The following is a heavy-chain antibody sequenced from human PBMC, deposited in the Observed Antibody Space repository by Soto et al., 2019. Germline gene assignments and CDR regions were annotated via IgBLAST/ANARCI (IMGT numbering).Heavy chain of an antibody. D-gene: IGHD2-15*01. V-gene: IGHV1-46*01. J-gene: IGHJ6*02. Sequence: ASVKVSCKASGYTFTSYYMHWVRQAPGQGLEWMGIINPSGGSTSYAQKFQGRVTMTRDTSTSTVYMELSSLRSEDTAVYYCASQLGYCSGGTCYYGIKVWGQGTTVIVSS. CDR2: INPSGGST. CDR1: GYTFTSYY. CDR3: ASQLGYCSGGTCYYGIKV.